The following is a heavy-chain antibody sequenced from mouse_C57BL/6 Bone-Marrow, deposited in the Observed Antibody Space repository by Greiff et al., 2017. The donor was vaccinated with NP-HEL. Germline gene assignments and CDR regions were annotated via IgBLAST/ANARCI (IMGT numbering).Heavy chain of an antibody. J-gene: IGHJ3*01. D-gene: IGHD1-1*01. Sequence: EVKLVESGGDLVKPGGSLKLSCAASGFTFSSYGMSWVRQTPDKRLEWVATISSGGSYTYYLDSVKGRFTISRDNAKNTLYLQMSSLKSEDTAMYYCARVYGPWFAYWGQGTLVTVSA. CDR1: GFTFSSYG. CDR3: ARVYGPWFAY. V-gene: IGHV5-6*02. CDR2: ISSGGSYT.